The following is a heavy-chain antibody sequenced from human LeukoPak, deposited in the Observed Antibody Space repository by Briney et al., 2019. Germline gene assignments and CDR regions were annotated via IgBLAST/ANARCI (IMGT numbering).Heavy chain of an antibody. D-gene: IGHD3-10*01. Sequence: PSETLSLTCTVSGGSISSSSYYWGWIRQSPGKGLEWIGSIYYSGSTYYNPSLKSRVTISVDTSKKQFSLKLSFVTAADTAVYYCVRAVPEDFAYYGSGSYPFFDYWGQGTLVTVSS. J-gene: IGHJ4*02. CDR1: GGSISSSSYY. CDR2: IYYSGST. CDR3: VRAVPEDFAYYGSGSYPFFDY. V-gene: IGHV4-39*07.